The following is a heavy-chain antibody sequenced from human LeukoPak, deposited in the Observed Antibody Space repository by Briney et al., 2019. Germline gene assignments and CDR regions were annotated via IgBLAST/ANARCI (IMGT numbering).Heavy chain of an antibody. CDR2: ISASGLST. D-gene: IGHD2-15*01. CDR3: AKATMAYCSGASCYPIHD. Sequence: GGSLRLSCAASGFIFSNYAMSWVRQAPGKGLEWVSPISASGLSTYYADSVKGRFTISRDNSKNTLYLQMNSLRAEDTAVYYCAKATMAYCSGASCYPIHDWGQGTLVTVAS. V-gene: IGHV3-23*01. CDR1: GFIFSNYA. J-gene: IGHJ4*02.